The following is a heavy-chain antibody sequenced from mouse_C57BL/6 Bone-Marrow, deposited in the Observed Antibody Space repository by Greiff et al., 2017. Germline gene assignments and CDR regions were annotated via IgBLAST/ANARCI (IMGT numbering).Heavy chain of an antibody. Sequence: DVKLVESGGGLVQPGGSLKLSCAASGFTFSDYYMYWVRQTPEQRLEWVAYISNGGGSTYYPDTVKGRFTISRDNANNTLYLQRSPLKPENTAMYYGARPATTPFYAMDYWGQGTSVTVSS. V-gene: IGHV5-12*01. CDR3: ARPATTPFYAMDY. D-gene: IGHD1-2*01. J-gene: IGHJ4*01. CDR1: GFTFSDYY. CDR2: ISNGGGST.